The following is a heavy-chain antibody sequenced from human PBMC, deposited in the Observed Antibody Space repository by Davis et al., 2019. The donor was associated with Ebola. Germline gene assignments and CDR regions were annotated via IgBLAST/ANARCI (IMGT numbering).Heavy chain of an antibody. V-gene: IGHV7-4-1*02. J-gene: IGHJ5*02. Sequence: AASVKVSCKASGYTFTTYAINWVRQAPGQGLEWMGWINTNTGNPTYAQGFTGRFVFSLDTSVSTAYLQISSLKAEDTAVYYCARVDFGYNYDFWSGYYTRFDPWGQGTLVTVSS. CDR3: ARVDFGYNYDFWSGYYTRFDP. CDR1: GYTFTTYA. CDR2: INTNTGNP. D-gene: IGHD3-3*01.